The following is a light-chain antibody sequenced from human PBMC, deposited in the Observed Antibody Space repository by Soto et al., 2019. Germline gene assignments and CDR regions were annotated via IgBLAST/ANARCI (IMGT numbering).Light chain of an antibody. CDR1: QSVSSN. J-gene: IGKJ2*01. V-gene: IGKV3-15*01. CDR3: QQYNNWPHT. CDR2: GAS. Sequence: EILMTHSPATMSVSPRERATLSCRASQSVSSNLAWYQQKPCHAPRLLIYGASTRATGIPARFSGCGSGTEFTLTISCLQSVDCAVYYCQQYNNWPHTFDRGTNQDIK.